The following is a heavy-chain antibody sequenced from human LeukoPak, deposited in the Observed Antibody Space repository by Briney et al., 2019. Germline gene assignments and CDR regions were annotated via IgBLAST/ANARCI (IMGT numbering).Heavy chain of an antibody. Sequence: GGSLRLSCAASGFTVSSNSMSWVRQAPGKGLEWVSAISGSGGSTYYADSVKGRFTISRDNSKNTLYLQMNSLRAEDTAVYYCAKGEYYYDSSGYPYDAFDIWGQGTMVTVSS. D-gene: IGHD3-22*01. J-gene: IGHJ3*02. CDR2: ISGSGGST. CDR1: GFTVSSNS. V-gene: IGHV3-23*01. CDR3: AKGEYYYDSSGYPYDAFDI.